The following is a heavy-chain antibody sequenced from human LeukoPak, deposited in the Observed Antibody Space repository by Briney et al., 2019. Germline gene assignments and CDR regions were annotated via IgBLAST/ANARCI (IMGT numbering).Heavy chain of an antibody. D-gene: IGHD3-22*01. CDR1: GGTFSSYA. Sequence: ASVKVSCKASGGTFSSYAISWVRQAPGQGLEWMGGIIPIFGTANYAQKFQGRVTITTDESTSTAYMELSSLRSEDTAVYYCARGYLDSSGYLEYFQHWGQGTLVTVSS. J-gene: IGHJ1*01. CDR3: ARGYLDSSGYLEYFQH. CDR2: IIPIFGTA. V-gene: IGHV1-69*05.